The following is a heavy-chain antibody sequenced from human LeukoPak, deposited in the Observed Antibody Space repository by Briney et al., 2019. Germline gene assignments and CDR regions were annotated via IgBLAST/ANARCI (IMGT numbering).Heavy chain of an antibody. V-gene: IGHV3-23*01. Sequence: GGSLRLSCAASGFTFSDYYMSWIRQAPGKGLEWVSGISGSGGATYYADSVKGRFTISRDDPHNTLYLQMNSLRAEDTAVYFCARGGVDYYGSGTYYLMYYFDYWGQGALVTVSS. CDR1: GFTFSDYY. CDR2: ISGSGGAT. J-gene: IGHJ4*02. D-gene: IGHD3-10*01. CDR3: ARGGVDYYGSGTYYLMYYFDY.